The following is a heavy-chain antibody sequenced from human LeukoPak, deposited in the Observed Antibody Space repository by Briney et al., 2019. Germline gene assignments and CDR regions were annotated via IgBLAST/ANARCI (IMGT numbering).Heavy chain of an antibody. V-gene: IGHV1-18*01. CDR2: ISAYNGNT. CDR1: GYTFTSYG. J-gene: IGHJ4*02. CDR3: AREAMAGIVVVVNGEFDY. D-gene: IGHD3-22*01. Sequence: EASVTVSCKASGYTFTSYGISWVRQAPGQGLEWMGWISAYNGNTNYAQKLQGRVTMTTDTSTSTAYMELRSLRSDDTAVYYCAREAMAGIVVVVNGEFDYWGQGTLDTVSS.